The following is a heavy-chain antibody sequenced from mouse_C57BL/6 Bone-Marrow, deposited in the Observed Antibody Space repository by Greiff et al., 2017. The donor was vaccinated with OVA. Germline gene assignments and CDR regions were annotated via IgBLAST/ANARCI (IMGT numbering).Heavy chain of an antibody. D-gene: IGHD3-2*02. CDR1: GYTFTSYW. CDR3: ARGSSSGCAWFAY. J-gene: IGHJ3*01. V-gene: IGHV1-52*01. CDR2: IDPSDSET. Sequence: QVQLQQPGAELVRPGSSVKLSCKASGYTFTSYWMHWVKQRPIQGLEWIGNIDPSDSETHYNQKFKDKATLTVDKSSSTAYMQLSSLTSEDSAVYYCARGSSSGCAWFAYWGQGTLVTVSA.